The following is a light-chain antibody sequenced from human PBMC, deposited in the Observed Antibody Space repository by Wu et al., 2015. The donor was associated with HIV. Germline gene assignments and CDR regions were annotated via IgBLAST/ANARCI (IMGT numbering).Light chain of an antibody. V-gene: IGKV3-20*01. CDR2: GAS. Sequence: ESVLMQSPGTLSLSAGERATLSCRASQSVSSTYLAWYQQKPGQAPRLLIYGASSRATGIPDRFSGSGSGTDFALTVTRLEPEDFAVYYCQQYGSSTETFGQGTKVEI. J-gene: IGKJ1*01. CDR1: QSVSSTY. CDR3: QQYGSSTET.